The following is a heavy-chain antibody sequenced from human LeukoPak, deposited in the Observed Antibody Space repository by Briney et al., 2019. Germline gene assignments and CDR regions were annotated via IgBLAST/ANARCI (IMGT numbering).Heavy chain of an antibody. D-gene: IGHD3-3*01. Sequence: SETLSLTCTVSGGSISSYYWSWIRQPPGKGLEWIGEINHSGSTNYNPSLKSRVTISVDTSKNQFSLKLSSMTAADTAVYYCARGPPYYDFWSGPQGGFDYWGQGTLVTVSS. J-gene: IGHJ4*02. CDR1: GGSISSYY. CDR2: INHSGST. CDR3: ARGPPYYDFWSGPQGGFDY. V-gene: IGHV4-34*01.